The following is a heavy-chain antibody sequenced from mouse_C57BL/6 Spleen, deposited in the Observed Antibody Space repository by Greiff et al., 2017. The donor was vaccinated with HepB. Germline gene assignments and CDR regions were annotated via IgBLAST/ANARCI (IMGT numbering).Heavy chain of an antibody. V-gene: IGHV1-81*01. J-gene: IGHJ1*03. CDR3: AREGATVVAHWYFDV. CDR1: GYTFTSYG. CDR2: IYPRSGNT. Sequence: VQLVESGAELARPGASVKLSCKASGYTFTSYGISWVKQRTGQGLEWIGEIYPRSGNTYYNEKFKGKATLTADKSSSTAYMELRSLTSEDSAVYFCAREGATVVAHWYFDVWGTGTTVTVSS. D-gene: IGHD1-1*01.